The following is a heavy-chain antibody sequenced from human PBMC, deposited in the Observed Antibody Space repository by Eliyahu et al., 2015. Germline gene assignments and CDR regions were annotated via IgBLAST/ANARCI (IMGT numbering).Heavy chain of an antibody. CDR3: AREKAVAGQNFDY. J-gene: IGHJ4*02. V-gene: IGHV3-74*01. CDR1: GFTFSSYW. Sequence: EVQLVESGGGLVQPGGSLRLSCAASGFTFSSYWMHWGPPAPGKGVVWVSRINSDGSSTSYADSVKGRFTISRDNAKNTLYLQMNSLRAEDTAVYYCAREKAVAGQNFDYWGQGTLVTVSS. CDR2: INSDGSST. D-gene: IGHD6-19*01.